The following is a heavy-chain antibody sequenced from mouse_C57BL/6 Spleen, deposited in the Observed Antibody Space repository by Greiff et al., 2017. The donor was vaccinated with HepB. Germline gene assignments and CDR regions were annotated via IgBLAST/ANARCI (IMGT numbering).Heavy chain of an antibody. J-gene: IGHJ3*01. Sequence: VQLKQSGGDLVKPGGSLKLSCAASGFTFSSYGMSWVRQTPDKRLEWVATISSGGSYTYYPDSVKGRFTISRDNAKNTLYLQMSSLKSEDTAMYYCASEGDGYYGFAYWGQGTLVTVSA. V-gene: IGHV5-6*01. CDR3: ASEGDGYYGFAY. CDR2: ISSGGSYT. D-gene: IGHD2-3*01. CDR1: GFTFSSYG.